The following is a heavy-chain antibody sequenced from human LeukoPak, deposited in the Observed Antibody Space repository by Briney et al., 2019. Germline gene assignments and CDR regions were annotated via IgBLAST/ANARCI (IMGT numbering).Heavy chain of an antibody. CDR1: SGSFSGYY. CDR2: INHSGST. V-gene: IGHV4-34*01. CDR3: ASHNGSGKNWFDP. Sequence: SETLSLTCAVYSGSFSGYYWSWIRQTPGKGLEWIGEINHSGSTNYNPSLKSRVTISIDTSKSEFSLILSSVTAADTAVYYCASHNGSGKNWFDPWGQGTLVTVSS. D-gene: IGHD3-10*01. J-gene: IGHJ5*02.